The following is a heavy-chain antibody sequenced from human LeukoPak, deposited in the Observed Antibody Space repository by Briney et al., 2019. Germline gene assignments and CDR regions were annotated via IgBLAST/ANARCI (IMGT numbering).Heavy chain of an antibody. CDR3: AREYSRADAFDI. CDR1: GFTFSDYW. J-gene: IGHJ3*02. Sequence: GGSLRLSCAASGFTFSDYWMSWVRQAPGKGLEWVSVIYSGGSTYYADSVKGRFTISRDSSKNTLYLQMDTLRAEDTAVYYCAREYSRADAFDIWGQGTLVTVSS. CDR2: IYSGGST. D-gene: IGHD2-15*01. V-gene: IGHV3-53*01.